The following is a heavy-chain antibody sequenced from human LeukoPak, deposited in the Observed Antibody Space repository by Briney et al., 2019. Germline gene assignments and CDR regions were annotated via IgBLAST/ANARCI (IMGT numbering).Heavy chain of an antibody. CDR2: IYYSGGT. D-gene: IGHD3-16*01. CDR1: GGSISTYY. CDR3: ARDFLGLYYFDY. Sequence: SETLSLTCTVSGGSISTYYWGWIRQPPGKGLEWIGYIYYSGGTNYNPSLKSRVTISVDTSNNQFSLKLSSVTAADTAVYYCARDFLGLYYFDYWGQGTLVTVSS. V-gene: IGHV4-59*01. J-gene: IGHJ4*02.